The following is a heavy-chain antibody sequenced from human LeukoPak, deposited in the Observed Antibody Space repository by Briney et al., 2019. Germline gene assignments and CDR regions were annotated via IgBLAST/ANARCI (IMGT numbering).Heavy chain of an antibody. D-gene: IGHD3-10*02. V-gene: IGHV3-48*03. J-gene: IGHJ6*04. CDR1: GFTVSSYE. CDR3: AELGITMIGGV. Sequence: GGSLRLSCAASGFTVSSYEMNWVRQAPGKGLEWVSYISSSGSTIYYADSVKGRFTISRDNAKNSLYLQMNSLRAEDTAVYYCAELGITMIGGVWGKGTTVTVSS. CDR2: ISSSGSTI.